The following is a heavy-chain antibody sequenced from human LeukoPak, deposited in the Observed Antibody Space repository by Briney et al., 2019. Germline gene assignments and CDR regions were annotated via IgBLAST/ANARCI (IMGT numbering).Heavy chain of an antibody. D-gene: IGHD3-16*02. Sequence: PWGSLRLSCAASGFTFSSYAMSWIRQPPGKGLEWIGYIYYSGSTNYNPSLKSRVTISVDTSKNQFSLKLSSVTAADTAVYYCARGMGYVWGSYRYPFDPWGQGTLVTVSS. CDR3: ARGMGYVWGSYRYPFDP. CDR1: GFTFSSYA. CDR2: IYYSGST. V-gene: IGHV4-59*01. J-gene: IGHJ5*02.